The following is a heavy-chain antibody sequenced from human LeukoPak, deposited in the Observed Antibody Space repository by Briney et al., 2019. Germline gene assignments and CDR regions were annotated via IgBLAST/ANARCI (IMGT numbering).Heavy chain of an antibody. J-gene: IGHJ4*02. D-gene: IGHD3-22*01. CDR1: GYSFTSYW. V-gene: IGHV5-51*01. CDR2: IYPGDSDT. Sequence: GESLKTSCKGSGYSFTSYWIGWVRQMPGKGLEWMGIIYPGDSDTRYSPSFQGQVTISADKSISTAYLQWSSLKASDTAMYYCARPPDSSGYYYDYWGQGTLVTVSS. CDR3: ARPPDSSGYYYDY.